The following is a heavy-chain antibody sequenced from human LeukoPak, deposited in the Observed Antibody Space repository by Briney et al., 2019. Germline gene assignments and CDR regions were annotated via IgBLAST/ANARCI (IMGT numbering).Heavy chain of an antibody. V-gene: IGHV5-51*01. CDR1: GYSFVSYW. CDR3: ARGAVELATTNAFDI. J-gene: IGHJ3*02. Sequence: GESLKISCKGSGYSFVSYWIGWVRQMPGKGLEWMGIIYPGDSDTRYSPSFQGQVTMPADKSISIAYLQWSDLKASDTAMYYCARGAVELATTNAFDIWGQGTWSPSLQ. CDR2: IYPGDSDT. D-gene: IGHD5-24*01.